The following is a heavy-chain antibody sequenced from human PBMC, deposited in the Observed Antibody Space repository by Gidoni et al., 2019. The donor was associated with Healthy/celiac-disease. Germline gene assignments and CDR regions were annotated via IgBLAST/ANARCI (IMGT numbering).Heavy chain of an antibody. V-gene: IGHV3-33*01. CDR2: IWYDGSNK. CDR1: GFTFRGYG. Sequence: QVQLVESGGGVVQPGRSLRLSCAASGFTFRGYGMHWVRQAPGKGLEWVAVIWYDGSNKYYADSVKGRFTISRDNSKNTLYLQMNSLRAEDTAVYYCARDLDTIFGVVRAPSYGMDVWGQGTTVTVSS. CDR3: ARDLDTIFGVVRAPSYGMDV. J-gene: IGHJ6*02. D-gene: IGHD3-3*01.